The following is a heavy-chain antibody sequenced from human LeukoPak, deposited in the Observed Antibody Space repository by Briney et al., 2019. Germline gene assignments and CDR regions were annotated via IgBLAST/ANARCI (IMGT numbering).Heavy chain of an antibody. D-gene: IGHD3-22*01. V-gene: IGHV4-4*07. CDR3: ARAYYDSSDDSYYFDY. Sequence: SETLSLTCTVSGGSISSYYWSWIRQPAGKGLEWIGRIYTSGSTNYNPSLKSRVTMSVDTSKNQFSLKLSSVTAADTAVYYCARAYYDSSDDSYYFDYRGQGTLVTVSS. J-gene: IGHJ4*02. CDR2: IYTSGST. CDR1: GGSISSYY.